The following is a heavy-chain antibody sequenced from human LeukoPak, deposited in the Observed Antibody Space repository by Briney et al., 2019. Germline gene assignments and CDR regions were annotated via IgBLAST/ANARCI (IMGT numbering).Heavy chain of an antibody. D-gene: IGHD2-2*01. CDR2: IYYSGST. Sequence: SETLSLTCTVSGGSISSYYWSWIRQPPGKGLEWIGYIYYSGSTNYNPFLKSRVTISVDTSKNQFSLKLSSVTAADTAVYYCARDRGSSTSFTLFDPWGQGTLVTVSS. J-gene: IGHJ5*02. CDR3: ARDRGSSTSFTLFDP. CDR1: GGSISSYY. V-gene: IGHV4-59*01.